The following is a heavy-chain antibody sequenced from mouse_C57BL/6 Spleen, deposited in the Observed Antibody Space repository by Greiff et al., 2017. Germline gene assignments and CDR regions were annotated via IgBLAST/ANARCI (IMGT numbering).Heavy chain of an antibody. CDR3: ARESVYYYAMDY. CDR2: ISSGSSTI. CDR1: GFTFSDYG. Sequence: EVKLLESGGGLVKPGGSLKLSCAASGFTFSDYGMHWVRQAPEKGLEWVAYISSGSSTIYYADTVKGRFTISRDNAKNTLFLQMTSLRYEDTAMYYCARESVYYYAMDYWGQGTSVTVSS. V-gene: IGHV5-17*01. D-gene: IGHD1-1*01. J-gene: IGHJ4*01.